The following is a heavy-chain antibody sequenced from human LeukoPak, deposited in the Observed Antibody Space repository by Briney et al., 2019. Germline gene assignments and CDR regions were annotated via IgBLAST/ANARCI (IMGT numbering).Heavy chain of an antibody. CDR3: ARARGGYYYMDV. CDR2: MNPNSGNT. Sequence: GASVKVSCKTSGDTFTNFDINWVRQAAGQGLEWMGWMNPNSGNTGYGQRFQGRVTMTRNTSINTAYMDLSSLRSNDKAVYYCARARGGYYYMDVWEKGTTVTISS. J-gene: IGHJ6*03. D-gene: IGHD3-10*01. V-gene: IGHV1-8*01. CDR1: GDTFTNFD.